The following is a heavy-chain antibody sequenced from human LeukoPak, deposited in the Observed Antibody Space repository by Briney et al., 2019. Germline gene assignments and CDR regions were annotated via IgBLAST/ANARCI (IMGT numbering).Heavy chain of an antibody. CDR2: INPNSGGT. D-gene: IGHD2-2*01. Sequence: ASVKVSCKASGYTFTGYYMHWVRQAPGQGREWMGWINPNSGGTNYAQKFQGRVTMTRDTSISTAYMELSRLRSDDTAVYYCARMYCSSTSCYGAFDIWGQGTMVTVSS. CDR3: ARMYCSSTSCYGAFDI. J-gene: IGHJ3*02. CDR1: GYTFTGYY. V-gene: IGHV1-2*02.